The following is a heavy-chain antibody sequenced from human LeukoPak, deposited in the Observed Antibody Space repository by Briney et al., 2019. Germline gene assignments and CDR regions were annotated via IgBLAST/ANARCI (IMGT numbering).Heavy chain of an antibody. V-gene: IGHV3-48*04. Sequence: GGSLRLSCAASGFTFSSYAMSWVRQAPGKGLEWVSYISSSSSSIYYADSVKGRFTISRDNSKNTLYLQMNSLRAEDTAVYYCAKVPQIVVVVAATTSDYWGQGTLVTVSS. CDR2: ISSSSSSI. CDR1: GFTFSSYA. D-gene: IGHD2-15*01. J-gene: IGHJ4*02. CDR3: AKVPQIVVVVAATTSDY.